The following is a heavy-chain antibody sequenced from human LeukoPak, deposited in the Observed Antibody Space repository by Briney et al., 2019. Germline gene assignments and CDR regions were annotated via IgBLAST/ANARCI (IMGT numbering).Heavy chain of an antibody. Sequence: ASVRVSSKASGYTFTSYYMHWVRHAPGHGLEWMGIINPSGGSTSYAQKFQGRVTMTRDTSTSTVYMELSSLRSEDTAVYYCARVLPKVLVPAANHAFDIWGQGTMVTVSS. CDR1: GYTFTSYY. D-gene: IGHD2-2*01. J-gene: IGHJ3*02. CDR3: ARVLPKVLVPAANHAFDI. V-gene: IGHV1-46*01. CDR2: INPSGGST.